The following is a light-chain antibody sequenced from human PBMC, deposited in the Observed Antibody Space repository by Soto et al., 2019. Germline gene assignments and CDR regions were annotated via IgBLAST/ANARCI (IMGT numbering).Light chain of an antibody. Sequence: QSVLTQPASVSGSPGQSITISCTGTSSDVGSYNLVSWYQQHPGKAPKLMIYEVNKRPSGVSNRFSGSKSGNTVSLTISGLQAEDEADYYCCSYVGSSTFEKVFGGGTKVTVL. CDR1: SSDVGSYNL. J-gene: IGLJ3*02. CDR2: EVN. CDR3: CSYVGSSTFEKV. V-gene: IGLV2-23*02.